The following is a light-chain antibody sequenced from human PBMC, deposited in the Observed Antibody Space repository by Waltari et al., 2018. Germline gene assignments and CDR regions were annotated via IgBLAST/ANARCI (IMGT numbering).Light chain of an antibody. CDR2: DVT. Sequence: QSALAQPASVSGSPGRSITISCSGSSSYVGGYDLVSWYQQNPGRAPKLIISDVTWRPSGVSDRFSGSKSGNTASLTISGLLPEDEADYYCCSYAGNRIWIFGGGTKVTVL. J-gene: IGLJ2*01. CDR1: SSYVGGYDL. CDR3: CSYAGNRIWI. V-gene: IGLV2-23*02.